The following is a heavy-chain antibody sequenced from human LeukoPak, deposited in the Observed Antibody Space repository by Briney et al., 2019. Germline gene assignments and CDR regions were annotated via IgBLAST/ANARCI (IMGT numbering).Heavy chain of an antibody. Sequence: GGSLGLSCAVSGFTVSSNYMSWVRQAPGKGLEWVSLIHSGGTTDYADSVKGRFTISRDYSKYTVNLQINSLRADDTAVYYCARERRYCSGDNCYSGLDYWGQVTLVTVSS. J-gene: IGHJ4*02. CDR2: IHSGGTT. CDR1: GFTVSSNY. CDR3: ARERRYCSGDNCYSGLDY. V-gene: IGHV3-53*01. D-gene: IGHD2-15*01.